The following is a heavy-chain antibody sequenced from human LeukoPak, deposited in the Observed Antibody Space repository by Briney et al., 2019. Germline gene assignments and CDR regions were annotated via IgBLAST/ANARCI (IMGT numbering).Heavy chain of an antibody. Sequence: PSETLSLTCAVYGGSFSGYYWSWIRQPPGKGLEWIGEINHSGSTNYNPSLKSRVTISVGTSKNQFSLKLSSVTAADTAVYYCARGTTTVTTFDYWGQGTLVTVSS. D-gene: IGHD4-17*01. CDR3: ARGTTTVTTFDY. J-gene: IGHJ4*02. V-gene: IGHV4-34*01. CDR1: GGSFSGYY. CDR2: INHSGST.